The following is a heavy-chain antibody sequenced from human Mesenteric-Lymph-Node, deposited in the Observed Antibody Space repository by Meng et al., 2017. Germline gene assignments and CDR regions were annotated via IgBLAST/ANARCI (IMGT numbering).Heavy chain of an antibody. CDR3: ARGMFYYASSGYYY. V-gene: IGHV1-24*01. Sequence: ASVKVSCKVSGYTLTELSMHWVRQAPGKGLEWMGGFDPEDGETIYAQKFQGRVTMTEDTSTDTAYMELSSLRSEDTAVYYCARGMFYYASSGYYYWGQGTLVTVSS. CDR2: FDPEDGET. D-gene: IGHD3-22*01. CDR1: GYTLTELS. J-gene: IGHJ4*02.